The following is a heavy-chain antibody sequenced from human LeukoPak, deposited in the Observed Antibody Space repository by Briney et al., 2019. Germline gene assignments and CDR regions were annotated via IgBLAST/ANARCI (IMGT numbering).Heavy chain of an antibody. CDR2: ICSNGATT. CDR3: ARVVSSSSLGFDY. V-gene: IGHV3-64D*06. D-gene: IGHD6-6*01. J-gene: IGHJ4*02. Sequence: GGSLRLSCSASGFTLSSYAMQWVREARGKGVEYVSSICSNGATTYYAVSVNGRFTISRDNSNNTLYLQMSSLRPEDTAVYYCARVVSSSSLGFDYWGQGTLVTVSS. CDR1: GFTLSSYA.